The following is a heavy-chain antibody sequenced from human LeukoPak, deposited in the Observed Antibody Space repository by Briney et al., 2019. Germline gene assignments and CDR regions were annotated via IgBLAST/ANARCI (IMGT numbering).Heavy chain of an antibody. CDR2: INPNSGDT. Sequence: GASVKVSCKASTYTFTDNSIHWVRQAPGQGPQWMGWINPNSGDTHYARNFQVRVTLTRDTALSTAYMELTSLRSDDTAMYYCARENSFGSGSYIFDSWGQGTLVTVSS. V-gene: IGHV1-2*02. CDR3: ARENSFGSGSYIFDS. D-gene: IGHD3-10*01. J-gene: IGHJ4*02. CDR1: TYTFTDNS.